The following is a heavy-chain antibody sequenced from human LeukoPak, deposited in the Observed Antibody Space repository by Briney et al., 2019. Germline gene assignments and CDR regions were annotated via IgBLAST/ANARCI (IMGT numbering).Heavy chain of an antibody. CDR1: GFTLGAFA. V-gene: IGHV3-43*02. Sequence: GGSLRLSCAASGFTLGAFAMHWVRQTPGKGLEWVSLIDKDGRKTYYADSVKGRFTISRDNSKNSLYLQMTSLRTEDTALYYCATWAFYHSLDVWGQGATVTVSS. CDR3: ATWAFYHSLDV. CDR2: IDKDGRKT. J-gene: IGHJ6*02. D-gene: IGHD1-26*01.